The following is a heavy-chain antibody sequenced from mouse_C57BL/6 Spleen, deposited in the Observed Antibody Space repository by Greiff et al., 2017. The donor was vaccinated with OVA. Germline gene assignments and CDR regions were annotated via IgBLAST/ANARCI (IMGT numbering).Heavy chain of an antibody. CDR2: IDPSDSYT. CDR3: ARGVANWDWYFDV. V-gene: IGHV1-69*01. Sequence: QVQLQQPGAELVMPGASVKLSCKASGYTFTSYWMHWVKQRPGQGLEWIGEIDPSDSYTNYNQKFKGKSTLTVDKSSSTAYMQLSSLTSEDSAVYYCARGVANWDWYFDVWGTGTTVTVSS. J-gene: IGHJ1*03. CDR1: GYTFTSYW. D-gene: IGHD4-1*01.